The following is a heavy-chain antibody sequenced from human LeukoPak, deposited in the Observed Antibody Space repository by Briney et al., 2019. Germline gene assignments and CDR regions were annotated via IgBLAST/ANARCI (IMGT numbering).Heavy chain of an antibody. CDR3: ATLGYCSGGSCYYYGMDV. J-gene: IGHJ6*04. CDR1: GFTFSSYE. D-gene: IGHD2-15*01. Sequence: GGSRRLSCAASGFTFSSYEMNWFRQAPGKGLEWVSYISSSGSTIYYADSVKGRFTISRDNAKNSLYLQMNSLRAEDTAVYYCATLGYCSGGSCYYYGMDVWGKGTTVTVSS. V-gene: IGHV3-48*03. CDR2: ISSSGSTI.